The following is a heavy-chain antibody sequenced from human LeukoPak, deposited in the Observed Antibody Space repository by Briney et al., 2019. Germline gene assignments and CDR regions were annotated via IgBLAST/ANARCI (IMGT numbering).Heavy chain of an antibody. D-gene: IGHD2-15*01. CDR1: GFTFSSYW. Sequence: GGSLRLSCAASGFTFSSYWMSWVRQAPGKGLEWVANIKQEGSEKYYVDSVKGRFTISRDNAKNSLYLQMNSLRAEDTAVYYCARSIVVVVAATRSGWFDPWGQGTLVTVSS. CDR2: IKQEGSEK. V-gene: IGHV3-7*01. J-gene: IGHJ5*02. CDR3: ARSIVVVVAATRSGWFDP.